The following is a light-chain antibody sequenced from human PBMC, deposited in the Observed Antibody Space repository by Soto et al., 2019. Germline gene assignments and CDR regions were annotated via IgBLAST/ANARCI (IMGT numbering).Light chain of an antibody. CDR3: SSYADGSTYV. V-gene: IGLV2-14*01. J-gene: IGLJ1*01. CDR1: SSDVGYYNY. CDR2: EVV. Sequence: QSVLTQPASVSGSPGQSITISCTGTSSDVGYYNYVSWFQQHPGKAPKLMISEVVNRPSGVSIRFSGSKSGDTASLTITGLQAEDEADYYCSSYADGSTYVFGNGTKVTVL.